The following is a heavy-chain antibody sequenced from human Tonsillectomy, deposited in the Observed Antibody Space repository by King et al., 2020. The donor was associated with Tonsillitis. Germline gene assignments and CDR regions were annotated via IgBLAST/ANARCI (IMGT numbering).Heavy chain of an antibody. CDR1: GGSISSFY. Sequence: QLQESGPGLVKPSETLSLTCTVSGGSISSFYWNWIRQPPGKGLEWIGFFHYSGVTNSNPPLRSRATTSVDTSKNQFSLKLSSLTAADTAVYYLARAKSGNFWAFDIWGQGTMVTVSS. D-gene: IGHD3-3*01. CDR2: FHYSGVT. V-gene: IGHV4-59*01. J-gene: IGHJ3*02. CDR3: ARAKSGNFWAFDI.